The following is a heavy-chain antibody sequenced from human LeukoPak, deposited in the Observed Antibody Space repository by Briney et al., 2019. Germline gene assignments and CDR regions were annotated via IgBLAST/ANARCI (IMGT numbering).Heavy chain of an antibody. D-gene: IGHD3-10*01. V-gene: IGHV4-59*02. Sequence: SETLSLTCSVSGASVSSDYWNWIRQSPGRGLEWIGYTHYRGDINYNPSLKSRLTMSVDASSNQVSLKLSSVTAADAAVYYCGRNLGSGSDHWGRGTLVTVSS. CDR2: THYRGDI. CDR1: GASVSSDY. J-gene: IGHJ4*02. CDR3: GRNLGSGSDH.